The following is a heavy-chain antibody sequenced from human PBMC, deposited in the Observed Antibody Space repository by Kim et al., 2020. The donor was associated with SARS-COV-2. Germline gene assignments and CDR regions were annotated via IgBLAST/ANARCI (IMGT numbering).Heavy chain of an antibody. CDR1: GDSVSSNSAA. CDR3: ARDSFTEGSNPQYSSSWYGGEHEKYYYYGMDV. CDR2: TYYRSKWYN. D-gene: IGHD6-13*01. J-gene: IGHJ6*02. V-gene: IGHV6-1*01. Sequence: SQTLSLTCAISGDSVSSNSAAWNWIRQSPSRGLEWLGRTYYRSKWYNDYAVSVKSRITINPDTSKNQFSLQLNSVTPEDTAVYYCARDSFTEGSNPQYSSSWYGGEHEKYYYYGMDVWGQGTTVTVSS.